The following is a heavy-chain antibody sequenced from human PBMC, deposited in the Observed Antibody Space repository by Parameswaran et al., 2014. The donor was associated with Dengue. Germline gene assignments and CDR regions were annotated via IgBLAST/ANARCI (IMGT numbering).Heavy chain of an antibody. Sequence: VRQAPGKGLEWIGYIYYSGSTYYNPSLKSRVTISVDTSKNQFSLKLSSVTAADTAVYYCARARDYGDYNTLNFDYWGQGTLVTVSS. J-gene: IGHJ4*02. V-gene: IGHV4-31*02. D-gene: IGHD4-17*01. CDR2: IYYSGST. CDR3: ARARDYGDYNTLNFDY.